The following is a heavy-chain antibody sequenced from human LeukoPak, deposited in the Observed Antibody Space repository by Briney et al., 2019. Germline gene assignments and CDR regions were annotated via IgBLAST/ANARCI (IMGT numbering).Heavy chain of an antibody. V-gene: IGHV1-69*13. CDR2: IIPIFGTA. D-gene: IGHD6-6*01. CDR1: GYTFTGYY. J-gene: IGHJ6*02. Sequence: SVKVSCKASGYTFTGYYMHWARQAPGQGLEWMGGIIPIFGTANYAQKFQGRVTITADESTSTAYMELSSLRSEDTAVYYCASIAAHYYYYYYGMDVWGQGTLVTVSS. CDR3: ASIAAHYYYYYYGMDV.